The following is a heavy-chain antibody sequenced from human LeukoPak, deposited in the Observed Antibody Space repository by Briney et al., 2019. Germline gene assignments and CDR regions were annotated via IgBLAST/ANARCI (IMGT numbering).Heavy chain of an antibody. D-gene: IGHD3-16*02. V-gene: IGHV4-59*08. J-gene: IGHJ4*02. Sequence: SETLSLTCTVSGGSTGSDHWSWIRQPPEKGLEWIGCISYRGSTNYNPSLKSRVTISVDTSKKHFSPKLTSVTAADTGIYYCARGRGLGVITPYSDSWGQGTLVTVSS. CDR3: ARGRGLGVITPYSDS. CDR2: ISYRGST. CDR1: GGSTGSDH.